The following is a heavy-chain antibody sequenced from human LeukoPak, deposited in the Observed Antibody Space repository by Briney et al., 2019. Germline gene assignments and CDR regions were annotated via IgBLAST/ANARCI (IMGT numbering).Heavy chain of an antibody. V-gene: IGHV3-30*18. Sequence: GGSLRLSCAASGFTFSSYGIHWGRQAPGKGLEWVAVISYDGSNKFYVDSLKGRFTISRDNAKNTLYLQMNSLRVEDTAVYYCAKGSSSGCYTLLDFWGQGTLVTVSA. CDR2: ISYDGSNK. J-gene: IGHJ4*02. CDR3: AKGSSSGCYTLLDF. D-gene: IGHD6-19*01. CDR1: GFTFSSYG.